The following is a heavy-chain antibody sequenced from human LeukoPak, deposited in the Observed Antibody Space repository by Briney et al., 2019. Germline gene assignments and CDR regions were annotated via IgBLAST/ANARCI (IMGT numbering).Heavy chain of an antibody. CDR1: GFTFHNYY. CDR3: ASGNNDWSL. V-gene: IGHV3-7*03. D-gene: IGHD3-9*01. J-gene: IGHJ4*02. Sequence: GGSLRLSCVASGFTFHNYYMSWVRQAPGKGLEWVANINQDGSVRYYMDSVKGRFTISRDNAKNSLYLQMNSLRVDDTAVYYCASGNNDWSLGGQGTLVTVSS. CDR2: INQDGSVR.